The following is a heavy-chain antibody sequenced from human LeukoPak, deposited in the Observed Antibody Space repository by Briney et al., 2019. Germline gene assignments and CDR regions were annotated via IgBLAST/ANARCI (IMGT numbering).Heavy chain of an antibody. CDR2: IYPGDSGT. D-gene: IGHD2-15*01. V-gene: IGHV5-51*01. CDR1: GYSFTTYW. CDR3: ARHRYCSGGSCYPDY. Sequence: GESLKISCTGSGYSFTTYWIGWVRQMPGKGLEWMGIIYPGDSGTRYSPSFQGQVTISADKSISTAYLQWTSLKASDTALYFCARHRYCSGGSCYPDYWGQGTLVIVSS. J-gene: IGHJ4*02.